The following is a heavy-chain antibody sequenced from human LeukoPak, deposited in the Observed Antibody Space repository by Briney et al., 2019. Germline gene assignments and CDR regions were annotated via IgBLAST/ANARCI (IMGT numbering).Heavy chain of an antibody. CDR3: ARFTPQGYGWGGYNRFDP. CDR2: IYHSGST. CDR1: GGSISSSSYY. D-gene: IGHD3-16*01. J-gene: IGHJ5*02. V-gene: IGHV4-39*07. Sequence: SETLSLTCTVSGGSISSSSYYWGWIRQPPGKGLEWIGSIYHSGSTYYNPSLKSRVTISVDTSKNQFSLKLSSVTAADTAVYYCARFTPQGYGWGGYNRFDPWGQGTLVTVSS.